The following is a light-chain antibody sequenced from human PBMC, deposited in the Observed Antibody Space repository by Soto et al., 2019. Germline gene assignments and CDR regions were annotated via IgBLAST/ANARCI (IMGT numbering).Light chain of an antibody. V-gene: IGKV3-15*01. CDR2: GAP. CDR3: QQYNNWPQT. CDR1: QSVSSN. J-gene: IGKJ1*01. Sequence: IVMTQSPATLSVSPGARATLSCRASQSVSSNLAWYQQKPGQPPRLLIHGAPTRATGIPTRFSGSGSGTEFTLTINSLQSEDFAIYYCQQYNNWPQTFGQGTKVDIK.